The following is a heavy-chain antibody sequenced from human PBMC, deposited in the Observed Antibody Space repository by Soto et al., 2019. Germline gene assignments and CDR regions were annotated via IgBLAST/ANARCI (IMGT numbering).Heavy chain of an antibody. J-gene: IGHJ5*02. D-gene: IGHD4-17*01. CDR3: ARRGGHGDYRGGCWFDP. CDR1: GGSISSGGYY. V-gene: IGHV4-31*03. CDR2: IYYSGST. Sequence: QVQLQESGPGLVRPSQTLSLTCTVSGGSISSGGYYWSWIRQHPGKGLEWIGDIYYSGSTYYNPSLKSRVTISVDTSKNQFSLKLSSVTAADTAVYYCARRGGHGDYRGGCWFDPWGQGTLVTVSS.